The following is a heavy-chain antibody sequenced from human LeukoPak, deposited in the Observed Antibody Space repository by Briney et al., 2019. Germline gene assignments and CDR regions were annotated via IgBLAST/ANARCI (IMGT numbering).Heavy chain of an antibody. D-gene: IGHD3-10*01. J-gene: IGHJ4*02. CDR1: GGSFSGYY. CDR2: INHSGST. CDR3: ARGRPTMVRGVIGTLDS. Sequence: SETLSLTCAVYGGSFSGYYWSWIRQPPGKGLEWIGEINHSGSTNYNPSLKSRVTISVDTSKNQFSLKLSSVTAADTAVYYCARGRPTMVRGVIGTLDSWGQGTLVTVSS. V-gene: IGHV4-34*01.